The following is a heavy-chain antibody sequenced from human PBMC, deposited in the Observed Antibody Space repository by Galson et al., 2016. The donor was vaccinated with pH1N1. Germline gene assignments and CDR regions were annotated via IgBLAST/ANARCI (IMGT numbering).Heavy chain of an antibody. CDR2: INHSGST. D-gene: IGHD5-24*01. V-gene: IGHV4-34*01. CDR3: ARGRGGYNLRERQYYYSYMDV. CDR1: GYSFSGYY. J-gene: IGHJ6*03. Sequence: SETLSLTCAVSGYSFSGYYWSWLRQPPGKGLEWIGEINHSGSTNYNPSPQSRVTISVDTSENQFSLKLYSVTAADTAVYYCARGRGGYNLRERQYYYSYMDVWGKGTTVTVSS.